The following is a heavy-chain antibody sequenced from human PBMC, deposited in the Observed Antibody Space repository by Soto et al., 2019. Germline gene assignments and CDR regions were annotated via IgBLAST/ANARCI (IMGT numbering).Heavy chain of an antibody. CDR1: GITFSDYW. CDR2: IKQDGSEK. Sequence: GGSLRLSCAASGITFSDYWMTWVRQAPGKGLEWLANIKQDGSEKYYVDSVKGRFTISRDNAKNSLYLQMNSLRAEDTAVYYCARGHFDPDYWGQGTLVTVSS. CDR3: ARGHFDPDY. V-gene: IGHV3-7*02. J-gene: IGHJ4*02. D-gene: IGHD3-9*01.